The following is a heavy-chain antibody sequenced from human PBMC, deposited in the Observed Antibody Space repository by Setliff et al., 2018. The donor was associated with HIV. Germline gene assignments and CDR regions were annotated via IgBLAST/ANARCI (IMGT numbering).Heavy chain of an antibody. CDR3: ARGQFRLRPDSLDL. D-gene: IGHD2-21*01. CDR2: IWYDGGRK. Sequence: RLSCEGSGFTFSVYGMHWVRQAPGKGLEWVAVIWYDGGRKHYADSVKGRFTISRDDSNNTLYLQLNSLRAEDTAIYYCARGQFRLRPDSLDLWGQGTLVTVSS. CDR1: GFTFSVYG. J-gene: IGHJ3*01. V-gene: IGHV3-33*01.